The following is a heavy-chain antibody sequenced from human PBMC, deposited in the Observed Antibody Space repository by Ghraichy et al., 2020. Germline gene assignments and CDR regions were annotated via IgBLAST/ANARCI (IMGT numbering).Heavy chain of an antibody. CDR2: INHSGST. V-gene: IGHV4-34*01. Sequence: SETLSLTCAVYGGSFSGYYWSWIRQPPGKGLEWIGEINHSGSTNYNPSLKSRVTISVDTSKNQFSLKLSSVTAADTAVYYCARGHASKLWLRGRWNNWFDPWGQGTLVTVSS. CDR1: GGSFSGYY. D-gene: IGHD5-18*01. J-gene: IGHJ5*02. CDR3: ARGHASKLWLRGRWNNWFDP.